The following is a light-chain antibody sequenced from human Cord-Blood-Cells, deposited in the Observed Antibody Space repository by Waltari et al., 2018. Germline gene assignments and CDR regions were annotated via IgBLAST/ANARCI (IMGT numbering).Light chain of an antibody. Sequence: QSALTQPASACGSPGQSITISCTGTSSAVGSYNLVSCYQQHPGKAPKPMIYEGSKRPSGVSNRFSGSKSGNTASLTISGRQAEDEADYYCCSYAGSSTYVFGTGTKVTVL. CDR3: CSYAGSSTYV. J-gene: IGLJ1*01. CDR2: EGS. V-gene: IGLV2-23*01. CDR1: SSAVGSYNL.